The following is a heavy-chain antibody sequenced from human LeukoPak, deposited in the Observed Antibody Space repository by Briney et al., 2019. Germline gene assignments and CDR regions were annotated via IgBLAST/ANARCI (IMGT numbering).Heavy chain of an antibody. V-gene: IGHV3-30-3*01. CDR3: AKGGPVYSSAWPNYAMDV. D-gene: IGHD6-19*01. CDR2: IYSDGSNK. J-gene: IGHJ6*02. Sequence: GTSLRVSCAASGFTFSTYGMHWVRQAPGKGLEWVTLIYSDGSNKFYGDTVKGRFTISRDNSRNKLFLQMSGLRAEDTAVYYCAKGGPVYSSAWPNYAMDVWGQGTTVTVSS. CDR1: GFTFSTYG.